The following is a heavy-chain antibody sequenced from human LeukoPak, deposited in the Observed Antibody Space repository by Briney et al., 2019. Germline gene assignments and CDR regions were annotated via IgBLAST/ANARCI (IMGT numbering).Heavy chain of an antibody. J-gene: IGHJ4*02. CDR3: AKDSLPSYGGYFDY. V-gene: IGHV3-23*01. CDR1: GFTFSSYA. CDR2: ISGSGGNT. D-gene: IGHD3-16*01. Sequence: GGSLRLSCAASGFTFSSYAMSWVRQAPGKGLEWVSAISGSGGNTYYADSVKGRFTISRDISKNTLYLQMNSLRAEDTALYYCAKDSLPSYGGYFDYWGQGTLVTVSS.